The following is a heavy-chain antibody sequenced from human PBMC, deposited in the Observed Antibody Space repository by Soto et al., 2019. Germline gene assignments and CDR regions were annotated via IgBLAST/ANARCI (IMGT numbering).Heavy chain of an antibody. J-gene: IGHJ4*02. CDR2: ISGGGGSTI. CDR1: GFTFSDYY. Sequence: GGSLRLSCAASGFTFSDYYMNWIRQAPGKGLEWISYISGGGGSTIYYTDSVKGRFTISRDNAKKSLYLDMNSLRAEDTAVYFCARGRGYYDSSGYDFWGQGT. D-gene: IGHD3-22*01. V-gene: IGHV3-11*01. CDR3: ARGRGYYDSSGYDF.